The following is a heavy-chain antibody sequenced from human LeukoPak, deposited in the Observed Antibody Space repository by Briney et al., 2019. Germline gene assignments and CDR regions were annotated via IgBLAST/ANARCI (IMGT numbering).Heavy chain of an antibody. CDR1: GFTFSSYG. CDR3: AKALYYYGSGTIRGFDY. V-gene: IGHV3-30*18. D-gene: IGHD3-10*01. CDR2: ISYDGSNK. J-gene: IGHJ4*02. Sequence: PGGSLRLSCAASGFTFSSYGMHWVRQAPGKGLEWVAVISYDGSNKYYADSVKGRFTISRDNSKNTLYLQMNSLRAEDTAVYYCAKALYYYGSGTIRGFDYWGQGALVTVSS.